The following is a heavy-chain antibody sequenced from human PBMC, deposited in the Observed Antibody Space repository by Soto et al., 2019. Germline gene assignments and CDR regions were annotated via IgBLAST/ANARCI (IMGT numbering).Heavy chain of an antibody. J-gene: IGHJ6*02. CDR1: GFTFSSYA. V-gene: IGHV3-23*01. Sequence: GGSLRLSCAASGFTFSSYAMSWVRQAPGKGLEWVSAISGSGGSTYYADSVKGRFTISRDNSKNTLYLQMNSLRAEDTAMYYCARPLNSGSYRYYYYYGMDVWGQGTTVTVSS. CDR2: ISGSGGST. CDR3: ARPLNSGSYRYYYYYGMDV. D-gene: IGHD1-26*01.